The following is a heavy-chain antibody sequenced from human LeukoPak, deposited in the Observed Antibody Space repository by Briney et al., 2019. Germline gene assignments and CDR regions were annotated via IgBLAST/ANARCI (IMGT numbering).Heavy chain of an antibody. CDR2: MSQGGSET. V-gene: IGHV3-7*01. CDR1: GFPFSSYS. D-gene: IGHD6-19*01. CDR3: ARDGVAGGFDY. Sequence: GGSLRLSCAASGFPFSSYSMNWVRQAPGKGLEWVAHMSQGGSETTNVDSVKGRFTISRDDAKNLVFLQMNSLRVEDTAVYYCARDGVAGGFDYWGQGILVTVSS. J-gene: IGHJ4*02.